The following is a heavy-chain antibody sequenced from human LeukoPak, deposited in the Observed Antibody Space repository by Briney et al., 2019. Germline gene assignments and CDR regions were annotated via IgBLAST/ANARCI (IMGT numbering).Heavy chain of an antibody. CDR1: GGSISSYY. D-gene: IGHD3-22*01. V-gene: IGHV4-59*08. CDR2: INYSWST. J-gene: IGHJ3*02. Sequence: SETLSLTCTVSGGSISSYYWSWIRQPPGKEVEWIGYINYSWSTNYNPSLKSRVTISVDPSKNRFSLNLSSVTAADTAVYYCARPSRTGSGWDAFDIWGQGTMVTVSS. CDR3: ARPSRTGSGWDAFDI.